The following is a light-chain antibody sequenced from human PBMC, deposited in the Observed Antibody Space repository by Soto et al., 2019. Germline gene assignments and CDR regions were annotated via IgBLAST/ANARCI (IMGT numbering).Light chain of an antibody. V-gene: IGLV2-8*01. CDR3: SSYAGTNNLV. CDR2: DVS. Sequence: QSALTQPPSASGSPGQSVTISCTGTSSDVGAYNYVSWYQQHPGKAPKLMIYDVSKRPSGVPDRFSGSKSGSTASLTVSGLQAEDEGDYYCSSYAGTNNLVFGGGTQLTVL. J-gene: IGLJ2*01. CDR1: SSDVGAYNY.